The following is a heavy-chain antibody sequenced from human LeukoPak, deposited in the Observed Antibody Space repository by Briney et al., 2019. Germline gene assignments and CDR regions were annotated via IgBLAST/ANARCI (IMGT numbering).Heavy chain of an antibody. CDR2: FDPEDDER. V-gene: IGHV1-24*01. CDR3: ATAYGSFGYAFDI. D-gene: IGHD3-10*01. J-gene: IGHJ3*02. CDR1: GYTLSELS. Sequence: WASVKVSCKVSGYTLSELSMHWVRQAPGKGLEWMGGFDPEDDERIYAQKFQGRVTMTEDTSTDTAYMELSSLRSEDTAVYYCATAYGSFGYAFDIWGQGTMVTVSS.